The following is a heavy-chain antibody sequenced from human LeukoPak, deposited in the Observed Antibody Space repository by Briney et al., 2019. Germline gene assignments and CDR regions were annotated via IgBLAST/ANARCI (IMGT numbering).Heavy chain of an antibody. J-gene: IGHJ4*02. CDR1: GYSFSNFG. D-gene: IGHD1-26*01. Sequence: ASVTVSCTASGYSFSNFGISWVRQAPGQGLEWVAWIIAVTGITNYAQKFQGRVTVTTETSTSTAYMELRGLRSDDTAVYYCARDNDRGTFQAENYWGPGTLVTVSS. CDR3: ARDNDRGTFQAENY. CDR2: IIAVTGIT. V-gene: IGHV1-18*01.